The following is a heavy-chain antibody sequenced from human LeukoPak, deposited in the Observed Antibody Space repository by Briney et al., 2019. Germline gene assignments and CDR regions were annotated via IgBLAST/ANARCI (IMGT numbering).Heavy chain of an antibody. J-gene: IGHJ4*02. CDR3: AREGFQYYFDY. D-gene: IGHD3-10*01. Sequence: GGSLRLSCAASGFTFSSYAMHWVRQAPGKGLEWAAVISYDGSNKYYADSVKGRFTISRDNSKNTLYLQMNSLRAEDTAVYYCAREGFQYYFDYWGQGTLVTVSS. V-gene: IGHV3-30*04. CDR1: GFTFSSYA. CDR2: ISYDGSNK.